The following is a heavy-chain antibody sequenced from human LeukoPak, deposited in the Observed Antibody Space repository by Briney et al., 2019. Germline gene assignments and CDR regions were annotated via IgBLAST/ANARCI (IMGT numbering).Heavy chain of an antibody. J-gene: IGHJ5*02. Sequence: PGGSLRLSCAASGFTFSSYDMNWVRQAPGKGLEWVSGISGSGGTTYYVDSVKGRFTISRDNFKNTLYVQMNSLRAEDTAVYYCARVQPELWFGEYNNWFDPWGQGTLVTVSS. CDR3: ARVQPELWFGEYNNWFDP. CDR1: GFTFSSYD. D-gene: IGHD3-10*01. CDR2: ISGSGGTT. V-gene: IGHV3-23*01.